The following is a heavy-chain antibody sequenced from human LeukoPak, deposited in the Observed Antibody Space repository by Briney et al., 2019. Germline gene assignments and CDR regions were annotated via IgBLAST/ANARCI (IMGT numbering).Heavy chain of an antibody. CDR1: AFTFSSYS. Sequence: GGSLRLSSAASAFTFSSYSMNCVRQAPGKGLQWVSSISSSSSYIYYADSVKGRFLISIDNAKKHLYLQMNSLRAEDTAVYYCARRGYCSSTSCYDENFDYWGQGTLVTVSS. D-gene: IGHD2-2*01. CDR2: ISSSSSYI. V-gene: IGHV3-21*01. J-gene: IGHJ4*02. CDR3: ARRGYCSSTSCYDENFDY.